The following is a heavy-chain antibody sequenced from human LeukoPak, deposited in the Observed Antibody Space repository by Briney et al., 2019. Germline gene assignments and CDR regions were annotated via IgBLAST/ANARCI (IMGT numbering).Heavy chain of an antibody. Sequence: GGSLRLSCAASGFTFSNCAMSWVRQAPGKGLEWVSTITGSASSTYDADSVKGRFTISRDNFKNTLYLQMNSLRAEDTAVYYCARFESLVVVITDWGQGTLVTVSS. CDR2: ITGSASST. J-gene: IGHJ4*02. V-gene: IGHV3-23*01. CDR3: ARFESLVVVITD. CDR1: GFTFSNCA. D-gene: IGHD3-22*01.